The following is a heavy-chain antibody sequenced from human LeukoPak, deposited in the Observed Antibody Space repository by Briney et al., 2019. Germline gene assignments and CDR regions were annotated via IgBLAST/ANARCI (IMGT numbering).Heavy chain of an antibody. J-gene: IGHJ4*02. Sequence: PSETLSLTCTVSGGSISSSSYYWGWIRQPPGKGLEWIGSIYYSGSTYYNPSLKSRVTISVDTSKNQFSLKLSSVTAADTAVYYCASGRVLWFGELLEQGFDYWGQGTLVTVSS. CDR3: ASGRVLWFGELLEQGFDY. CDR2: IYYSGST. CDR1: GGSISSSSYY. D-gene: IGHD3-10*01. V-gene: IGHV4-39*01.